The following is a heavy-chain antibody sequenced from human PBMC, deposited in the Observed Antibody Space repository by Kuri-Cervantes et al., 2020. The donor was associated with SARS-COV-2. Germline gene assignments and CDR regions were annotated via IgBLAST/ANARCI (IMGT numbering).Heavy chain of an antibody. CDR1: GYTFTGYY. CDR3: ARDRWDYDFWSGSINDAFDI. D-gene: IGHD3-3*01. J-gene: IGHJ3*02. Sequence: ASVKVSCKTSGYTFTGYYMHWVRQAPGQGLEWMGWINPNSGGTNYAQKFQGWVTMTRDTSISTAYMELSRLRSDDTAVYYCARDRWDYDFWSGSINDAFDIWGQGTMVTVSS. V-gene: IGHV1-2*04. CDR2: INPNSGGT.